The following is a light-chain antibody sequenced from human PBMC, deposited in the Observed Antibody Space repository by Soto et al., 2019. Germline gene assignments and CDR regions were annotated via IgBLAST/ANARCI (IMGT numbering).Light chain of an antibody. J-gene: IGKJ1*01. CDR1: QTISSW. Sequence: DMQMTRSPSTLSGSVGDRVTITCRASQTISSWLAWYQQKPGKAPKRLVYDASTLQSGVATRFSGSGSGTEFTLIISGLQPEDSATYYCQQYTNTNHPWMFGQGTKVDIK. V-gene: IGKV1-5*01. CDR2: DAS. CDR3: QQYTNTNHPWM.